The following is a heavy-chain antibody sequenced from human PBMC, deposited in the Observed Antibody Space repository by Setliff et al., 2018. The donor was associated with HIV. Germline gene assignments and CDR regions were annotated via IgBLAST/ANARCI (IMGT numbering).Heavy chain of an antibody. CDR2: IGPYNGRT. Sequence: ASVKVSCKTSGYMFIAYGMSWVRRAPGQGLEWMGWIGPYNGRTEYAQEFQGRVSLTIDTSASTAYMELRGLRSDDTAVYYCARGDGGYNYAEAFDVWGQGTMVTVSS. J-gene: IGHJ3*01. V-gene: IGHV1-18*01. D-gene: IGHD3-16*01. CDR1: GYMFIAYG. CDR3: ARGDGGYNYAEAFDV.